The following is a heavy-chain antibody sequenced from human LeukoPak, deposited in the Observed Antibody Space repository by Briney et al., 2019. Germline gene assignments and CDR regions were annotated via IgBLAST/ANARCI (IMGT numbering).Heavy chain of an antibody. CDR3: ARVTGSGWSDGFDI. D-gene: IGHD6-19*01. CDR1: GGSISSYY. CDR2: IYTSGST. V-gene: IGHV4-4*07. J-gene: IGHJ3*02. Sequence: SETLSLTCTVSGGSISSYYWSWIRQPAGKGLEWIGRIYTSGSTNYNPSLKSRVTMSVDTFKHQFSLKLSSVTAVDTAVYYCARVTGSGWSDGFDIWGQGTMVTVSS.